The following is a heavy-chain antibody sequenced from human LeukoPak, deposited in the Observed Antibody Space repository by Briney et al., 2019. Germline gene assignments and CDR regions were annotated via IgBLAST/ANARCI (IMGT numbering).Heavy chain of an antibody. CDR3: ARVVSSGYYYYDY. CDR2: INPILGIA. CDR1: GYTFTAFF. Sequence: SVKVSCKASGYTFTAFFIHWVRQAPGQGHEWMGWINPILGIANYAQKFQGRVTITADKSTSTAYMELSSLRSEDTAVYYCARVVSSGYYYYDYWGQGTLATVSS. J-gene: IGHJ4*02. D-gene: IGHD3-22*01. V-gene: IGHV1-69*10.